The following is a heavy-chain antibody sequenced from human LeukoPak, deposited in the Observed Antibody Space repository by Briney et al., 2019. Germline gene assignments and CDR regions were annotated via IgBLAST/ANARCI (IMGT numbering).Heavy chain of an antibody. J-gene: IGHJ4*02. Sequence: AASVKVSCKASGYTVSGYYMHWVRQAPGQGLEWMGWINPNSGGTKYVQKLQGRVTMTRDTSISTAYMELSRLRSDDTAVYYCASGSLASYFDHWGQGTLVTVSS. CDR2: INPNSGGT. D-gene: IGHD3-16*01. CDR1: GYTVSGYY. CDR3: ASGSLASYFDH. V-gene: IGHV1-2*02.